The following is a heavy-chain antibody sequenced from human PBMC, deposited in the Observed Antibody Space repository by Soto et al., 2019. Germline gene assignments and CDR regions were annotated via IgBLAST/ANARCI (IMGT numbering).Heavy chain of an antibody. V-gene: IGHV3-15*05. Sequence: GGELRPAEGGAGKACRNGWITWDHKTKGKGLEWVGRIKSKALGGTTDFAAPVRGRFAITRDDSRNMAYMQMNSLNTEDTAVYYCTTDSYSTMIEARFDYWGHGSLVTVSS. J-gene: IGHJ4*01. CDR2: IKSKALGGTT. D-gene: IGHD3-22*01. CDR3: TTDSYSTMIEARFDY. CDR1: GKACRNGW.